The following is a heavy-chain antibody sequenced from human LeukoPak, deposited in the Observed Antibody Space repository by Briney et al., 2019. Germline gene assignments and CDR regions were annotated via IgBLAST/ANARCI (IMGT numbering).Heavy chain of an antibody. CDR2: IYYSGST. V-gene: IGHV4-38-2*02. CDR1: GFSISSGHY. J-gene: IGHJ5*02. Sequence: PSETLSLTCTVSGFSISSGHYWAWIRQPPGKGLEWIGSIYYSGSTYYNPSLKSRVTISVDTSKNQFSLKLSSVTAADTAVYYCARVHTTVTKFDPWGQGTLVTVSS. CDR3: ARVHTTVTKFDP. D-gene: IGHD4-11*01.